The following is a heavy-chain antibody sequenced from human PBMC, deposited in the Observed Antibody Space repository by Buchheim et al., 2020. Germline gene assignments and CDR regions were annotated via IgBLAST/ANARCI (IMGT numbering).Heavy chain of an antibody. J-gene: IGHJ6*02. CDR2: IYYSGRT. Sequence: QVQLQESGPGLVKPSETLSLTCTVSGGSISSYYWSWIRQPPGKGLEWIGYIYYSGRTNYNPSIKSRVTISINTPKKHFFLKLSSVTAADTAVYYCARDRYDFWSGYPPGMGMDVWGQGTT. V-gene: IGHV4-59*01. CDR1: GGSISSYY. D-gene: IGHD3-3*01. CDR3: ARDRYDFWSGYPPGMGMDV.